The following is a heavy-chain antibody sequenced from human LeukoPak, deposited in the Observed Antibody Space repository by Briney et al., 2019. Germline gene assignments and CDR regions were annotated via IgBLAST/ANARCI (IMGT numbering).Heavy chain of an antibody. Sequence: ASVKVSCKASGYTVTSYGISWVRQAPGQGLEWMGWISAHNGNTNYAQKLQGRVTMTTDTSTSTAYMELRSLRSDDTAVYYCAREVRRPVGSKAADYGMDVWGQGTTVTVSS. CDR1: GYTVTSYG. V-gene: IGHV1-18*01. CDR3: AREVRRPVGSKAADYGMDV. CDR2: ISAHNGNT. J-gene: IGHJ6*02. D-gene: IGHD1-26*01.